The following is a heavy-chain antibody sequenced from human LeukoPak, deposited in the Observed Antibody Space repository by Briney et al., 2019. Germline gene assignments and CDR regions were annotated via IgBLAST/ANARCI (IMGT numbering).Heavy chain of an antibody. D-gene: IGHD3-22*01. CDR3: ARSGSSGYYYVWYFDY. CDR1: GYTFTSYA. Sequence: ASVKVSCKASGYTFTSYAMHWVRQAPGPRLEWMGWINAGNGNTKYSQEFQGRVTITRDTSASTAYMELSSLRSEDMAVYYCARSGSSGYYYVWYFDYWGQGTLVTVSS. V-gene: IGHV1-3*03. CDR2: INAGNGNT. J-gene: IGHJ4*02.